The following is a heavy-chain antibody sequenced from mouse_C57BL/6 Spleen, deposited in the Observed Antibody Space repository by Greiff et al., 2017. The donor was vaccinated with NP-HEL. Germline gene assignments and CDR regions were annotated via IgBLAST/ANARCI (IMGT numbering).Heavy chain of an antibody. D-gene: IGHD1-1*01. CDR3: ARTGGSFFAY. V-gene: IGHV5-12*01. CDR2: ISNGGGST. CDR1: GSTFSDYY. Sequence: EVQGVESGGGLVQPGGSLKLPCAASGSTFSDYYLYWVRQTPEKRLEWVAYISNGGGSTYYPDTVKGRFTISRDNAKNTLYLQMSRLKSEDTAMYYCARTGGSFFAYWGQGTLVTVSA. J-gene: IGHJ3*01.